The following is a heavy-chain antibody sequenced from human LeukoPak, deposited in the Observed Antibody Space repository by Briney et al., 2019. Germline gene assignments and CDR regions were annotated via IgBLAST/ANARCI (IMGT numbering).Heavy chain of an antibody. D-gene: IGHD1-26*01. CDR1: RGSVSCGVCW. J-gene: IGHJ6*02. V-gene: IGHV4-30-4*02. Sequence: SDILFLSCSFARGSVSCGVCWVRRVRRHRVKCLERIGYIYSSASTNYNPSLRSRVSISVDMSKNQFSLELSSVTAADTAVYFCARRSVVGPIGYYSYYGMDVWGLGTTVIVSS. CDR3: ARRSVVGPIGYYSYYGMDV. CDR2: IYSSAST.